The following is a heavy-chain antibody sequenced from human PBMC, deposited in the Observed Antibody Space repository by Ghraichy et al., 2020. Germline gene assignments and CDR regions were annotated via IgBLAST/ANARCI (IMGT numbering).Heavy chain of an antibody. Sequence: SVKVSCKASGGTFSSYAISWVRQAPGQGLEWMGRIIPILGIANYAQKFQGRVTITADKSTSTAYMELSSLRSEDTAVYYCAILLRYFDPYYYYGMDVWGQGTTVTVSS. D-gene: IGHD3-9*01. CDR1: GGTFSSYA. V-gene: IGHV1-69*04. CDR2: IIPILGIA. J-gene: IGHJ6*02. CDR3: AILLRYFDPYYYYGMDV.